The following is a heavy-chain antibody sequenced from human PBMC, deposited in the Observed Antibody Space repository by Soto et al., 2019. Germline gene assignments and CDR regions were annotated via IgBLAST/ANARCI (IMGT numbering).Heavy chain of an antibody. CDR1: GYTFTSYY. CDR3: ARSDGRY. V-gene: IGHV1-46*01. CDR2: INPSGGST. J-gene: IGHJ4*02. Sequence: ASVKVSCKASGYTFTSYYMHWVRQAPGQGLEWMGIINPSGGSTSYAQKFQGRVTMTRDTSTSTVYMELSSVTAADTAVYYCARSDGRYWGQGTLVTVSS.